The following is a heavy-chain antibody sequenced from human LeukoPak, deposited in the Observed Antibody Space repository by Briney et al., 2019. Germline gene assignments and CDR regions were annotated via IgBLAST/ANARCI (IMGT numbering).Heavy chain of an antibody. D-gene: IGHD6-25*01. J-gene: IGHJ6*04. CDR1: GLTFSVSA. Sequence: GGSLRLSCSASGLTFSVSAIHWVRQASGKGLEWVGRIKTRADNYATAYAASVKGRFTISRDDSTNTAYLQMNSLKTEDTAVYYCTHPAYYYNVDVWGKGTTVTVSS. CDR2: IKTRADNYAT. V-gene: IGHV3-73*01. CDR3: THPAYYYNVDV.